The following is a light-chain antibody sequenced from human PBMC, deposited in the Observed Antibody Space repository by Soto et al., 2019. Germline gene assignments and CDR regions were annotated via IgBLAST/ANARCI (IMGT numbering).Light chain of an antibody. CDR3: QQYNNWPLT. CDR1: QSVSSSH. Sequence: EIVLTQSPATLSLSPGERATLSCGASQSVSSSHLAWYQQKPGQAPRLLIYGASTRATGIPARFSGSGSGTEFTLTISSLQSEDFAVYYCQQYNNWPLTFGQGTKVDI. V-gene: IGKV3-15*01. J-gene: IGKJ1*01. CDR2: GAS.